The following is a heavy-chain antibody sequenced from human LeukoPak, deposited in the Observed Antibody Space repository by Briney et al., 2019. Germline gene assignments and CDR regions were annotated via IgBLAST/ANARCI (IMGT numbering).Heavy chain of an antibody. V-gene: IGHV3-74*01. Sequence: PGGSLRLSCAASGFTFSSYWMHWVRQAPGKGLVWVSRINSDGSYTNYADSVKGRFTISRDNAKNTLYLQMNSLRAEDTAVYYCAKGSRGYFDWLLYFDYWGQGTLVTVSS. CDR1: GFTFSSYW. D-gene: IGHD3-9*01. CDR3: AKGSRGYFDWLLYFDY. J-gene: IGHJ4*02. CDR2: INSDGSYT.